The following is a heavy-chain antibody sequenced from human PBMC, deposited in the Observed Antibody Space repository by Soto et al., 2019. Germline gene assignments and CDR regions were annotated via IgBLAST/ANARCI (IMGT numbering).Heavy chain of an antibody. CDR1: GFTFSSYA. D-gene: IGHD6-19*01. CDR3: AKSSTPESPYSSGWYWHYFDY. Sequence: GGSLRLSCAASGFTFSSYAMSWVRQAPGKGLEWVSAISGSGGSTYYADSVKGRFTISRDNSKNTLYLQMNSLRAEDTAVYYCAKSSTPESPYSSGWYWHYFDYWGQGTLVTVSS. CDR2: ISGSGGST. V-gene: IGHV3-23*01. J-gene: IGHJ4*02.